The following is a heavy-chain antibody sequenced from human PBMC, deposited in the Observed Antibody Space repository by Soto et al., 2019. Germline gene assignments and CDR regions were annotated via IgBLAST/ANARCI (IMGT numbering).Heavy chain of an antibody. CDR2: IFPLFDTV. D-gene: IGHD2-8*01. CDR1: GGNFIKNS. J-gene: IGHJ4*02. V-gene: IGHV1-69*01. CDR3: ARGPGGMATVLRYYFDS. Sequence: QVQLLQSGAEVKKPGSSVKVSCKGSGGNFIKNSFSWVRQAPGQGLEWMGAIFPLFDTVQYGQKFQGRVTITADAAASTAYMELSSLRSEDTAVYYCARGPGGMATVLRYYFDSWGQGTLVTVSS.